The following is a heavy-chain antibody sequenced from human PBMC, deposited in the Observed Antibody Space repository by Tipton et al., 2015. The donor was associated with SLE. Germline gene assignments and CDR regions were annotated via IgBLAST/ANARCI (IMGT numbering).Heavy chain of an antibody. CDR3: AKRVAYSSSSAFFDY. J-gene: IGHJ4*02. CDR1: GLTFSKAW. CDR2: ISDTGGDT. V-gene: IGHV3-23*01. Sequence: SLRLSCAASGLTFSKAWMSWVRQAPGKGLEWVSSISDTGGDTYYADSVKGRFTISRDNSKNTLYLQMNNVRAEDTAVYYCAKRVAYSSSSAFFDYWGQGTVVTVSS. D-gene: IGHD6-6*01.